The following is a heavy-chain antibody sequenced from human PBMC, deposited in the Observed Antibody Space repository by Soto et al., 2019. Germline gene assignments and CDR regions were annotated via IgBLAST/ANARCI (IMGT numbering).Heavy chain of an antibody. CDR2: INPNSGGT. J-gene: IGHJ3*02. Sequence: ASVKVSCKASGYTFTGYYMHWVRQAPGQGLEWMGWINPNSGGTNYAQKFQGWVTMTRDTSISTAYMELSRLRSDDTAVYYCARDLLGYCSGGSCYSSLGGAFDIWGQGRTVTVSS. CDR1: GYTFTGYY. D-gene: IGHD2-15*01. V-gene: IGHV1-2*04. CDR3: ARDLLGYCSGGSCYSSLGGAFDI.